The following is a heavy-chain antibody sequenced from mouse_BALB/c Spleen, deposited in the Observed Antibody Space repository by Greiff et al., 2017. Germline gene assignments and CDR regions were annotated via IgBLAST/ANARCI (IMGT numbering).Heavy chain of an antibody. D-gene: IGHD2-10*01. Sequence: EVQLVESGGGLVKPGGSLKLSCAASGFTFSDYYMYWVRQTPEKRLEWVATISDGGSYTYYPDSVKGRFTISRDNAKNNLYLQMSSLKSEDTAMYYCARGAYYGNYYFDYWGQGTTLTVSS. J-gene: IGHJ2*01. CDR2: ISDGGSYT. CDR1: GFTFSDYY. CDR3: ARGAYYGNYYFDY. V-gene: IGHV5-4*02.